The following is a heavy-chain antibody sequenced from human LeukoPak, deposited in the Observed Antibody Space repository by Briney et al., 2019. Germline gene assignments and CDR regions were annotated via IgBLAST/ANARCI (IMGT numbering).Heavy chain of an antibody. CDR1: GYTFTGYY. CDR3: ARVRGEYYYDSSGPLDY. V-gene: IGHV1-2*02. D-gene: IGHD3-22*01. Sequence: ASVKVSCKASGYTFTGYYMHWVRQAPGQGLEWMGWINPNSGGTNYAQKFQGRVTKTRDTSISTAYMELSRLRSDDTAVYYCARVRGEYYYDSSGPLDYWGQGTLVTVSS. J-gene: IGHJ4*02. CDR2: INPNSGGT.